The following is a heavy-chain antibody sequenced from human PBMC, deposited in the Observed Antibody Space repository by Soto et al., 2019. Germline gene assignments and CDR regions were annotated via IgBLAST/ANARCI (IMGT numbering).Heavy chain of an antibody. CDR2: IKQDGSEK. CDR3: AREADIFTGHLLTYYFDY. V-gene: IGHV3-7*01. J-gene: IGHJ4*02. CDR1: GFTFSSYW. D-gene: IGHD3-9*01. Sequence: EVQLVESGGGLVQPGGSLRLSCAASGFTFSSYWMSWVRQAPGKGLEWVANIKQDGSEKYYVDSVKGRFTISRDNAKNSLYLQMNSLRAEDTAVYYCAREADIFTGHLLTYYFDYWGQGTLVTVSS.